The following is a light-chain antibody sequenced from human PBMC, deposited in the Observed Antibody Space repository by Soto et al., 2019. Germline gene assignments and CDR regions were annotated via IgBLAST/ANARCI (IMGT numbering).Light chain of an antibody. CDR1: QGISSY. CDR3: QQLNSYPRT. J-gene: IGKJ2*01. CDR2: AAS. V-gene: IGKV1-9*01. Sequence: DIQLTQSPSFLSASVGDRVTITCRASQGISSYLAWYQQGPGKAPKLLIYAASTLQSGVPSRFSGSGSGTEFTLTISSLQPEDFATFYCQQLNSYPRTFGQGTKLEIK.